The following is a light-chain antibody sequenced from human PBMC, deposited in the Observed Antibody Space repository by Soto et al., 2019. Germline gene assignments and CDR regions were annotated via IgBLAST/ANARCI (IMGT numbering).Light chain of an antibody. V-gene: IGKV3-15*01. CDR2: AAA. J-gene: IGKJ2*01. Sequence: EIVMTQSPATLSVSPGERATLSCRASQSVSRNLAWYQQKPGQAPRLLIYAAATRATGIPARFSGSASGTEFTLTISSLQSEDFAVYYCQQYNNWPYTCGQGTKLEIK. CDR1: QSVSRN. CDR3: QQYNNWPYT.